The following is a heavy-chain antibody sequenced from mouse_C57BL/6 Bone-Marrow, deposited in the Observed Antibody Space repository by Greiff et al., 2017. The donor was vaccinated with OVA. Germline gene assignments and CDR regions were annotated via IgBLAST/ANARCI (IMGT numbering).Heavy chain of an antibody. Sequence: QVQLQQSGAELVKPGASVKLSCKASGYTFTSYWMQWVKQRPGQGLEWIGEIDPSDSYTNYNQKFKGKATLTVDTSSSTAYMQLSSLTSEDSAVYYCARVITTVGDYAMDYWGQGTSVTVSS. CDR1: GYTFTSYW. J-gene: IGHJ4*01. V-gene: IGHV1-50*01. CDR3: ARVITTVGDYAMDY. D-gene: IGHD1-1*01. CDR2: IDPSDSYT.